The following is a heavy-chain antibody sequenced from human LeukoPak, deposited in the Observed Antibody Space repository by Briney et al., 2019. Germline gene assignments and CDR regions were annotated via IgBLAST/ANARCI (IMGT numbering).Heavy chain of an antibody. CDR1: GFTLSSYS. J-gene: IGHJ4*02. CDR2: ISSSSSYI. D-gene: IGHD1-26*01. CDR3: ARASGSYYVSIDY. V-gene: IGHV3-21*01. Sequence: GGSLRLSCAASGFTLSSYSMNWVRQAPGKGLEWVSPISSSSSYIYYADSVKGRFTISRDNAKNSLYLQMNSLRAEDTAVYYCARASGSYYVSIDYWGQGTLVTVSS.